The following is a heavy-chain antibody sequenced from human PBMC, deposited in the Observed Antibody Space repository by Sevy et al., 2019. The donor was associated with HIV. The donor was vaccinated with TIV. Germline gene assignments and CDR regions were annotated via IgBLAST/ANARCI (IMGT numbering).Heavy chain of an antibody. J-gene: IGHJ4*02. V-gene: IGHV3-21*01. CDR3: ARGVGSNWFFNY. D-gene: IGHD6-13*01. Sequence: GGSLRLSCAASGFTFSNYNMHWVRQAPGKGLEWISSITIGTSYMDYADSVKGRFTISTNSAKNSLYLKMNSLRVEDTAVYYCARGVGSNWFFNYWGQGALVTVSS. CDR2: ITIGTSYM. CDR1: GFTFSNYN.